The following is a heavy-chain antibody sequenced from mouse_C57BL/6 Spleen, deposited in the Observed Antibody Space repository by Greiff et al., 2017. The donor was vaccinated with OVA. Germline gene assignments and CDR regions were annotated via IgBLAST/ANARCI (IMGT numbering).Heavy chain of an antibody. V-gene: IGHV7-3*01. CDR2: IRNKANGYTP. D-gene: IGHD1-1*01. CDR1: GFTFTDYY. CDR3: ASLDYYGSSPCDY. Sequence: EVMLVESGGGLVQPGGSLSLSCAASGFTFTDYYMSWVRQPPGKALEWLGFIRNKANGYTPGYSAFVKGRFTISRDNSQSILYLQMNALRAEDSATYYCASLDYYGSSPCDYWGKGTTLTVSS. J-gene: IGHJ2*01.